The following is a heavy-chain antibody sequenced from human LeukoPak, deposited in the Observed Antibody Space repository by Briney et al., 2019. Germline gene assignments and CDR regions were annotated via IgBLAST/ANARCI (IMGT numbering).Heavy chain of an antibody. Sequence: GGSLRLSCVASGFTFNNYAMHWVRQAPGKGLEWVSYISTSGSTKYYADSVKGRFTISRDNAKNSLYLQMNSLRAEDTAVYYCARDRDPGYNDSSGYRRVNAFDIWGQGTMVTVSS. D-gene: IGHD3-22*01. V-gene: IGHV3-48*03. CDR1: GFTFNNYA. CDR3: ARDRDPGYNDSSGYRRVNAFDI. CDR2: ISTSGSTK. J-gene: IGHJ3*02.